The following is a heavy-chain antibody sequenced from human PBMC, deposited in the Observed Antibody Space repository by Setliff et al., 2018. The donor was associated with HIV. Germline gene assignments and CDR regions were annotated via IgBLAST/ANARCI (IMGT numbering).Heavy chain of an antibody. Sequence: ASVKVSCKASGYTFIHYAMHWVRQAPGQRPEWLGWISNGDPNVKYSQKSQGRVAITTDRSAATVYMELSSLTSGDTAVYYCARIDNNWGSANWGQGTLVTVSS. CDR1: GYTFIHYA. J-gene: IGHJ4*02. V-gene: IGHV1-3*04. CDR3: ARIDNNWGSAN. D-gene: IGHD7-27*01. CDR2: ISNGDPNV.